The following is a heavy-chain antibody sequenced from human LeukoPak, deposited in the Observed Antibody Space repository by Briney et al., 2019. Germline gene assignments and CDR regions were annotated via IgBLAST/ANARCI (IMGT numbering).Heavy chain of an antibody. CDR1: GGSIRSGSYS. V-gene: IGHV4-61*02. D-gene: IGHD6-19*01. CDR3: ARGGRGWSDGAFYI. CDR2: IYTRGST. J-gene: IGHJ3*02. Sequence: SETLSLTCTVSGGSIRSGSYSWSWIRQPAGKGLEWIGRIYTRGSTNYNPSLKSRVTISVDTSKNQFSLKLSSVTAADTDVYYCARGGRGWSDGAFYIWGQGTMVTVSS.